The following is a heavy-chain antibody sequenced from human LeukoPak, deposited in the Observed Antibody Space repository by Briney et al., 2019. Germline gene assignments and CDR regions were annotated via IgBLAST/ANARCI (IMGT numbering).Heavy chain of an antibody. J-gene: IGHJ2*01. V-gene: IGHV4-38-2*01. D-gene: IGHD1-26*01. CDR3: GRYGAIFDL. Sequence: PSETLSLTCAVSGYSMRSGYHWGWIRQPPGPGVEWVGYIYHNGNTNYTPSLKSRLTISVDTSKNQFSLKLKSVTAADTAVYCCGRYGAIFDLWGPGTAVTVSS. CDR1: GYSMRSGYH. CDR2: IYHNGNT.